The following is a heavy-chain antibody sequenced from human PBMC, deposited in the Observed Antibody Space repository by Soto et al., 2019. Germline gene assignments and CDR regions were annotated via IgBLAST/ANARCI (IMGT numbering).Heavy chain of an antibody. CDR1: GGTSSSYT. D-gene: IGHD6-13*01. CDR2: IIPILSIA. J-gene: IGHJ4*02. V-gene: IGHV1-69*04. Sequence: SVKVSCKASGGTSSSYTISWVLQAAGQGREWMGRIIPILSIANYAQKFQGRVTITADKSTSTAYMGLSSLRSDDTVVYYCARDEAAAEHFEYWGQGTLVTVSS. CDR3: ARDEAAAEHFEY.